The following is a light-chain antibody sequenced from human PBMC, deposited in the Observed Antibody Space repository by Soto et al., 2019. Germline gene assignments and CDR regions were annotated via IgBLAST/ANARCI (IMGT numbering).Light chain of an antibody. CDR3: QQYNTDSRI. Sequence: DIQMTQSPSTLSASVGDRVTITCRASQSIDSWLAWYQQKPGKAPKLLIYKASTLKSGVPSRFSGSGSGTVFTLSINSLQPDDFATYYCQQYNTDSRIFGQGTRVDVK. V-gene: IGKV1-5*03. CDR2: KAS. CDR1: QSIDSW. J-gene: IGKJ1*01.